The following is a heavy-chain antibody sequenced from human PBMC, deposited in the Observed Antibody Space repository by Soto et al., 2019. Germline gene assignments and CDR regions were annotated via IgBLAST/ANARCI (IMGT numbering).Heavy chain of an antibody. CDR1: GGSISSGGYY. J-gene: IGHJ4*02. V-gene: IGHV4-31*03. CDR2: IYYSGST. Sequence: SETLSLTCTVSGGSISSGGYYWSWIRQQPGKGLDWIGYIYYSGSTYYNPSLKSRVTISVDTSKNQFSLKLSSVTAADTAVYYCASTSTPLEYYYDSSGYLPDYWGQGTLVTVSS. D-gene: IGHD3-22*01. CDR3: ASTSTPLEYYYDSSGYLPDY.